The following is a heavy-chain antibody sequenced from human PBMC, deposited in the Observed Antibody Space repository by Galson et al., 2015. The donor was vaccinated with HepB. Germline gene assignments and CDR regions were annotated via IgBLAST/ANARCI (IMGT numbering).Heavy chain of an antibody. Sequence: SLRLSCAASGFTFSNAWMSWVRQAPGKGLEWVGRIKSKTDGGTTDYAAPVKGRFTISRDDSKNTLYLQMNSLKTEDTAVYYCTTGWDYGDSPHHDAFDIWGQGTMVTVSS. CDR1: GFTFSNAW. V-gene: IGHV3-15*01. CDR2: IKSKTDGGTT. CDR3: TTGWDYGDSPHHDAFDI. D-gene: IGHD4-17*01. J-gene: IGHJ3*02.